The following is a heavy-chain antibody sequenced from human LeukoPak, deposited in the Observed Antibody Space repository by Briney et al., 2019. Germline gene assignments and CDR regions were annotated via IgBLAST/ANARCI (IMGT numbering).Heavy chain of an antibody. CDR1: GGSISSGGYS. Sequence: SETLSLTCAVSGGSISSGGYSWSWIRQPPGKGLEWIGYIYHSGSTYYNPSLKSRVTISVDTSKNQFSLKLSSVTAADTAVYYCARLGSSWYSAWYYYYYMDVWGKGTTVTVSS. V-gene: IGHV4-30-2*01. J-gene: IGHJ6*03. D-gene: IGHD6-13*01. CDR2: IYHSGST. CDR3: ARLGSSWYSAWYYYYYMDV.